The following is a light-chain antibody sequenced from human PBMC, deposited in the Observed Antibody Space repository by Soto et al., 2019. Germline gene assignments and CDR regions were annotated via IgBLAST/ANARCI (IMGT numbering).Light chain of an antibody. CDR3: QQFDSWPPIT. Sequence: EVELTQSPVTLSVSGGARATLSCRSSQTISTHLAWYQQKPGQAPRLLIYGASTLATAVPARFSGSGSGTDFTLTISRVQSEDAAVYYCQQFDSWPPITFGQGTKLEIK. J-gene: IGKJ2*01. CDR2: GAS. V-gene: IGKV3-15*01. CDR1: QTISTH.